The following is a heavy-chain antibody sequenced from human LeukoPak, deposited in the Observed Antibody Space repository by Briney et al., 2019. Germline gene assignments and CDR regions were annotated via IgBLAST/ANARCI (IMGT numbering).Heavy chain of an antibody. Sequence: SETLSLTCTVSGGSISSYYWSWIRQPPGKGLEWIGYIYYSGSTNYNPSLKSRVTISVDTSKNQFSLKLSSVTAADTAVYYCARGLRFGELWEDYWGQGTLVTVSS. D-gene: IGHD3-10*01. CDR3: ARGLRFGELWEDY. CDR2: IYYSGST. CDR1: GGSISSYY. V-gene: IGHV4-59*01. J-gene: IGHJ4*02.